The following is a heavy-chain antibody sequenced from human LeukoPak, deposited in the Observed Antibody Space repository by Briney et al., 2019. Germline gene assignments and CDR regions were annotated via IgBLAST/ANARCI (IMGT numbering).Heavy chain of an antibody. Sequence: GESLKFSCKGSGYSFTNYWIAWVRQMPGKGLEWMGIIYPGDSDTRYSPSFQGQVTISADRSINTAYLQWSSLKASDTVMYYCARWSSIAEYFQVWGQGTLVTVSS. CDR2: IYPGDSDT. J-gene: IGHJ1*01. CDR1: GYSFTNYW. V-gene: IGHV5-51*01. D-gene: IGHD6-19*01. CDR3: ARWSSIAEYFQV.